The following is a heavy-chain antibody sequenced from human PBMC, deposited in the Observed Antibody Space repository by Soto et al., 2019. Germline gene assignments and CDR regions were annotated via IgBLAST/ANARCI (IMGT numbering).Heavy chain of an antibody. V-gene: IGHV3-53*01. J-gene: IGHJ3*01. CDR3: ATWHEREHAFDV. Sequence: DVQLVESGGGLIQPGVSLRLSCAAFGLTISGKKYVAWVRQAPGRGLEWVSALYDVDGSVYAESVTGRFTTSSDSSKTTVYLQMNDLRPDDTAVYYCATWHEREHAFDVWGQGTTVTISS. CDR1: GLTISGKKY. D-gene: IGHD1-1*01. CDR2: LYDVDGS.